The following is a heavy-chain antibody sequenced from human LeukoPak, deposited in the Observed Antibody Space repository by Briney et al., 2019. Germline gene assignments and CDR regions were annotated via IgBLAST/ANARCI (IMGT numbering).Heavy chain of an antibody. J-gene: IGHJ4*02. V-gene: IGHV3-53*01. Sequence: GGSLRLSCAASGFTVSSNYMSWVRQAPGKGLEWVSVIYSGGSTYYADSVKGRFTIPRDNSKNTLYLQMNSLRAEDTAVYYCAKVSGYDYYFDYWGQGTLVTVSS. CDR2: IYSGGST. CDR1: GFTVSSNY. CDR3: AKVSGYDYYFDY. D-gene: IGHD5-12*01.